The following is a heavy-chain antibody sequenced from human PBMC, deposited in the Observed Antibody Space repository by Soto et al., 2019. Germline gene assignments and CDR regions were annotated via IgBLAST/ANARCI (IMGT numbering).Heavy chain of an antibody. J-gene: IGHJ4*02. CDR1: GGSFTGYY. CDR3: TRSQGGVVATH. Sequence: QVQLQQWGAGLLKPSETLSLTCAVNGGSFTGYYWSWVRQPPGKGLEWIGEVKDGGVTNYSPSLRGRITISSGPAKKQFLLKGTSLAAPDKALYYWTRSQGGVVATHWDQGTLGTVSS. D-gene: IGHD2-15*01. V-gene: IGHV4-34*01. CDR2: VKDGGVT.